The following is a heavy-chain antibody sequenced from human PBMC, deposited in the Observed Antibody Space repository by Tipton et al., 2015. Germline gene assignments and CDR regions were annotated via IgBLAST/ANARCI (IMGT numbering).Heavy chain of an antibody. CDR3: ARARGRHGGLFDS. Sequence: TLSLTCTVSGGSISSSSYYWDWIRQPPGKGLEWIGSISHSGNTYYNPSLKSRVTMSRDTSKTQFSLEMRSVTATDTAVYYCARARGRHGGLFDSWGQGTLVTVSS. CDR2: ISHSGNT. V-gene: IGHV4-39*07. CDR1: GGSISSSSYY. J-gene: IGHJ4*02. D-gene: IGHD4-23*01.